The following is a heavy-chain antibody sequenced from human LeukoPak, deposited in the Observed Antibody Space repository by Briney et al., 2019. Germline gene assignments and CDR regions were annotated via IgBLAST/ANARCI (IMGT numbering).Heavy chain of an antibody. CDR3: ANDGAYYDSSTDAFDI. CDR1: GFTFSSYG. J-gene: IGHJ3*02. CDR2: ISGSGGST. Sequence: PGGSLRPSCAASGFTFSSYGMSWVRQAPGKGLEWVSAISGSGGSTYYADSVKGRFIISRDNSKNTLYLQMNSLRAEDTAVYYCANDGAYYDSSTDAFDIWGQGTMVTVSS. V-gene: IGHV3-23*01. D-gene: IGHD3-22*01.